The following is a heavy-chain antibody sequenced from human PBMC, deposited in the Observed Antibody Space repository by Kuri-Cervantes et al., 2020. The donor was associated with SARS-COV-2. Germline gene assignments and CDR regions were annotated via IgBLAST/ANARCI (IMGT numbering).Heavy chain of an antibody. CDR1: GGSISSSSYY. V-gene: IGHV4-61*05. CDR2: IYSSGSA. J-gene: IGHJ5*02. Sequence: SETLSLTCTVSGGSISSSSYYWIWIRQTPGKGLEWIGYIYSSGSASYNPSFRGRVTMSVNTSKDQFSLNLKSVTAADTAVSYCARGSASGWSPLVDRWGQGILVTVSS. CDR3: ARGSASGWSPLVDR. D-gene: IGHD6-19*01.